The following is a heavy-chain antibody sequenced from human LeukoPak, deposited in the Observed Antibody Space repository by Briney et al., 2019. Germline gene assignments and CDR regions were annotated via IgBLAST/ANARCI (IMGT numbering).Heavy chain of an antibody. D-gene: IGHD1-26*01. J-gene: IGHJ5*02. CDR2: IFHSGST. CDR1: GGSISSSNW. CDR3: ARGGNKWELDNWFDP. Sequence: SGTLSLTCAVSGGSISSSNWWSWVRQPPEKGLEWIGEIFHSGSTNYNPSLKSRVTISVDKSKNQFSLKLNSVTAADTAVYYCARGGNKWELDNWFDPWGQGTLVTVSS. V-gene: IGHV4-4*02.